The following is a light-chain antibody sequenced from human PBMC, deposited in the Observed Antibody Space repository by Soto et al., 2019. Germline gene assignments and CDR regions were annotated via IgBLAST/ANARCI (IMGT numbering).Light chain of an antibody. V-gene: IGLV1-40*01. CDR3: QSYDSSLSGPV. CDR2: GNS. Sequence: QSVLTQPPSVSGAPGQRVTISCTGSSSNIGAGYDVHWYQQLPGTAPKLLIYGNSNRPSGVPDRFSGSKSGTSASLAITGLQAEGEADYYCQSYDSSLSGPVFGGGTKLTVL. CDR1: SSNIGAGYD. J-gene: IGLJ2*01.